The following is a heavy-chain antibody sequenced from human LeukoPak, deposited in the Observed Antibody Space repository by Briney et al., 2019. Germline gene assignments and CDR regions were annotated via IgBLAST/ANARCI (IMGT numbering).Heavy chain of an antibody. Sequence: GGSLRLSCAASGFTVSSNYMSWVRQAPGKGLEWVSVIYSGGSTYYADSVKRRFTISRDNSKNTLYLQMNSLRAEDTAVYYCARGVTPNQKDAFDIWGQGTMVTVSS. CDR2: IYSGGST. D-gene: IGHD2-21*02. CDR1: GFTVSSNY. CDR3: ARGVTPNQKDAFDI. J-gene: IGHJ3*02. V-gene: IGHV3-66*01.